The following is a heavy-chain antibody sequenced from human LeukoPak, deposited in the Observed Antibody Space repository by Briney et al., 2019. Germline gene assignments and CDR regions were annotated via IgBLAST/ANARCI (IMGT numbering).Heavy chain of an antibody. CDR3: VASIINPSNY. Sequence: GGSLRLSCAASGFTFSSYEMNWVRQAPGKGLEWVSYISSSGSTINYADSVKGRFTISRDNAKNSLYLQMNSLKTEDTAIYYCVASIINPSNYWGQGTLVTVSS. D-gene: IGHD3-10*01. J-gene: IGHJ4*02. CDR1: GFTFSSYE. V-gene: IGHV3-48*03. CDR2: ISSSGSTI.